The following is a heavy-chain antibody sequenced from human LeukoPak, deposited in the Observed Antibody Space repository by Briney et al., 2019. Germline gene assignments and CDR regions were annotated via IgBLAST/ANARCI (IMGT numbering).Heavy chain of an antibody. CDR3: ARHTHYYDSSGYVR. Sequence: PSETLSLTCTVSGGPISSSSYYWGWIRQPPGKGLEWIGSIYYSGSTYYNPSLKSRVTISVDTSKNQFSLKLSSVTAADTAVYYCARHTHYYDSSGYVRWGQGTLVTVSS. CDR1: GGPISSSSYY. D-gene: IGHD3-22*01. CDR2: IYYSGST. V-gene: IGHV4-39*01. J-gene: IGHJ4*02.